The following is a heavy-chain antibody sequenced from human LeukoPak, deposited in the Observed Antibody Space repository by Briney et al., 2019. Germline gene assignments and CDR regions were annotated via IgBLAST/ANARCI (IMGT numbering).Heavy chain of an antibody. V-gene: IGHV3-23*01. J-gene: IGHJ4*02. D-gene: IGHD1-26*01. Sequence: GGSLRLPCAASGFTFSSYAMSWVRQAPGEGLEWVSVISGNGGNTYSADSVKGRFTISRDNSKNTLYLQMNNLRVEDTAVYYCANVRGVVGPNWGQGTLVTVSS. CDR1: GFTFSSYA. CDR2: ISGNGGNT. CDR3: ANVRGVVGPN.